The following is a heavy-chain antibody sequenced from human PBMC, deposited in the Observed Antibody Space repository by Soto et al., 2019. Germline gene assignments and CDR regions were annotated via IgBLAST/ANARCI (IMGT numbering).Heavy chain of an antibody. Sequence: SETLSLTCTVSGGSISSYYWSWIRQPPGKGLEWIGYIYYSGSTNYNPSLKSRVTISVDTSKNQFSLKLSSVTAADTAVYYCARRYGSAFEIWGQGTMVT. J-gene: IGHJ3*02. V-gene: IGHV4-59*01. CDR2: IYYSGST. CDR3: ARRYGSAFEI. D-gene: IGHD3-10*01. CDR1: GGSISSYY.